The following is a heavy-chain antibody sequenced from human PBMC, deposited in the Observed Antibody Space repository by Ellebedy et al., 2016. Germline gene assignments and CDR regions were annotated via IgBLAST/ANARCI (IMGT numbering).Heavy chain of an antibody. CDR1: GGSISSSSYY. CDR3: ARLIRDFPAWGYMDV. Sequence: SETLSLTCTVSGGSISSSSYYWGWIRQPPGKGLEWIGSIYYSGSTYYNPSLKSRVTISVDTSKNQFSLKLSSVTAADTAVYYCARLIRDFPAWGYMDVWGQGTTVTVSS. CDR2: IYYSGST. D-gene: IGHD3-16*01. J-gene: IGHJ6*02. V-gene: IGHV4-39*01.